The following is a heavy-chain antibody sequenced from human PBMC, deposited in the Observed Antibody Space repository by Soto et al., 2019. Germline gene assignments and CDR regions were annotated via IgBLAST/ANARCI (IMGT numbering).Heavy chain of an antibody. Sequence: QVQLVQSGAEVKKPGASVKVSCKASGYTFTSYGISWVRQAPGQGLEWMGWISAYNGNSNYAQKLQGRVTMTTDTPTTTPSRELGSLRPDDTAVYNCARDQGGSYYYWGQGTLVTVPS. J-gene: IGHJ4*02. CDR1: GYTFTSYG. V-gene: IGHV1-18*01. D-gene: IGHD1-26*01. CDR3: ARDQGGSYYY. CDR2: ISAYNGNS.